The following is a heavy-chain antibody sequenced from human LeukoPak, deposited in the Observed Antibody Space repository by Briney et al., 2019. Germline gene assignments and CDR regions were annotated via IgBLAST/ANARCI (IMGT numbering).Heavy chain of an antibody. V-gene: IGHV3-21*01. J-gene: IGHJ3*01. CDR1: GFTFSSYS. CDR2: ISSSSSYI. D-gene: IGHD3-16*01. Sequence: GGSLRLSCAASGFTFSSYSMNWVRQAPGKGLEWVSSISSSSSYIYYADSVKGRFTISRDNAKKSLYLQMNSLRVEDTAVYYCARVGDTDVFDVWGQGTMVTVSS. CDR3: ARVGDTDVFDV.